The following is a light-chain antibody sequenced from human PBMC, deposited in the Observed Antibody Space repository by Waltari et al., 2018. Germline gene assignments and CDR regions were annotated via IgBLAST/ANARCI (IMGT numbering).Light chain of an antibody. Sequence: DIVLTQTPLSSPVTLGQPASISFTSSQSLVPSDGNTYLSWLQQRPGQPPRLLIYKTSNRFSGVPDRFNGSGAGTDFTLKISRVGAEDVGVYYCMQAAQFPLTFGGGTKVEIK. CDR1: QSLVPSDGNTY. CDR3: MQAAQFPLT. J-gene: IGKJ4*01. CDR2: KTS. V-gene: IGKV2-24*01.